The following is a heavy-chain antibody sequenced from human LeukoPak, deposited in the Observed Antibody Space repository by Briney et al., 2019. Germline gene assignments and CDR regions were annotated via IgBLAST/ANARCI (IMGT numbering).Heavy chain of an antibody. J-gene: IGHJ5*02. D-gene: IGHD6-6*01. Sequence: PSETLSLTCTVSGGSISSGGYYWSWIRQHPGKGLEWIGYIYYSGSTYYNPSLKSRVTISVDTSKNQFSLKLSSVTAADTAVYYCASGLAARPNWFDPWGQGTLVTVSS. CDR1: GGSISSGGYY. CDR3: ASGLAARPNWFDP. CDR2: IYYSGST. V-gene: IGHV4-31*03.